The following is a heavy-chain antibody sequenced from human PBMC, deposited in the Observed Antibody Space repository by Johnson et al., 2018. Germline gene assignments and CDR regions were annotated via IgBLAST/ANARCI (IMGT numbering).Heavy chain of an antibody. J-gene: IGHJ3*02. CDR2: ITPAGDSPI. D-gene: IGHD3-10*01. Sequence: VQLQESGGGLVQPGGSLTLSCAASGFTFSSYSMNWVRQAPGKGLEWVSYITPAGDSPIQYADSVKGRFTISRDNAKNSLYLQMNSLRAEDTALYYCARDTGYAFDIWGQGTMVTVSS. CDR3: ARDTGYAFDI. V-gene: IGHV3-48*01. CDR1: GFTFSSYS.